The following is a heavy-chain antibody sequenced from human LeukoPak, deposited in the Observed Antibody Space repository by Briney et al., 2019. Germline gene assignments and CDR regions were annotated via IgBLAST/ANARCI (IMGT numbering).Heavy chain of an antibody. CDR3: ARDFIGYCSSTSCYHGMDV. CDR1: GFTFSSYE. V-gene: IGHV3-48*03. J-gene: IGHJ6*02. CDR2: ISSSGSTI. D-gene: IGHD2-2*03. Sequence: GGSLRLTCAASGFTFSSYEMNWVRQAPGKGLEWVSYISSSGSTIYYADSAKGRFTISRDNAKNSLYLQMNSLRAEDTAVYYCARDFIGYCSSTSCYHGMDVWGQGTTVTVPS.